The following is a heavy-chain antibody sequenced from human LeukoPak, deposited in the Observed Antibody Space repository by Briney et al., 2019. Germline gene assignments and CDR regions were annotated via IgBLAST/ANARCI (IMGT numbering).Heavy chain of an antibody. CDR2: IFGSGSS. CDR3: ARDTPHPRGNFFES. J-gene: IGHJ4*02. CDR1: GGSIGSGDYY. Sequence: SETLSLTCTVSGGSIGSGDYYWSWIRQPAGKGLEWIGRIFGSGSSRYSPSLKDRVTMSIDTSKHQIFLRLHSVTAADTAVYFCARDTPHPRGNFFESWGQGTLVTVSS. V-gene: IGHV4-61*02.